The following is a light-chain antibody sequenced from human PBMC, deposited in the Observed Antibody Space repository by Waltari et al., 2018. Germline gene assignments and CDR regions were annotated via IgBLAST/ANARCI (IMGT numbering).Light chain of an antibody. V-gene: IGLV3-1*01. CDR3: QAWDSSTAYV. CDR1: QLGDKY. J-gene: IGLJ1*01. Sequence: SYELTQPPSVSVSPGQTASITCSGDQLGDKYASWYQQKPGQPPVLVIYQDSKRPSGIPERFSGSKSANTATLSISGTQAMDEADYYCQAWDSSTAYVFGTGTKVTVL. CDR2: QDS.